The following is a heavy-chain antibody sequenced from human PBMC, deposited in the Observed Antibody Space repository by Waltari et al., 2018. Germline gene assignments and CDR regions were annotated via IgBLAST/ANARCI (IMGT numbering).Heavy chain of an antibody. CDR1: GGSISSSSYY. CDR3: ARHHLAAPADY. Sequence: QLQLQESGPGLVKPSETLSLTCTVSGGSISSSSYYWAWIRQPPGKGLEWIGGIYYSGSTYHNPSLKSRVTISVDTSKNQFSLKLSSVTAADTAVYYCARHHLAAPADYWGQGTLVTVSS. D-gene: IGHD6-13*01. V-gene: IGHV4-39*01. CDR2: IYYSGST. J-gene: IGHJ4*02.